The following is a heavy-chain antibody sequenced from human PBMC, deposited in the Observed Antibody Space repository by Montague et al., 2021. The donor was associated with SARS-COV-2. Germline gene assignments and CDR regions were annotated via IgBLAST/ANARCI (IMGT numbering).Heavy chain of an antibody. CDR3: ARDSSSWYYWFDP. V-gene: IGHV4-39*01. Sequence: SETLSLTCTVSGGSISSYYWGWIRQPPGKGLEWIGSLYYTGGTYYNPSLKSRVAISVDTSKNQFSLKLSSVTAADTAVYYCARDSSSWYYWFDPWGQGTLVTVSS. CDR2: LYYTGGT. J-gene: IGHJ5*02. CDR1: GGSISSYY. D-gene: IGHD6-13*01.